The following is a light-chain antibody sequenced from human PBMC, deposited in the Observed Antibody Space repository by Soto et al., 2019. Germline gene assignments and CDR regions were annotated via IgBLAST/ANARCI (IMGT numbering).Light chain of an antibody. Sequence: QSALTQPVSMSGSPGQSITISCTGTSSDVGSYYPVSWFQQHPGKAPKLIIYEVNKRPSGVSDRFSGSKSGNTASLTISGLQAADEAEYYCCSYAGDTTFFVFGTGTKVTVL. CDR1: SSDVGSYYP. CDR3: CSYAGDTTFFV. V-gene: IGLV2-23*02. J-gene: IGLJ1*01. CDR2: EVN.